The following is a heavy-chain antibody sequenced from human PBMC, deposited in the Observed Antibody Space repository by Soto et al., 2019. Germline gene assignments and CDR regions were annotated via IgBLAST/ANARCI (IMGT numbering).Heavy chain of an antibody. CDR3: VRNDLGWFVT. V-gene: IGHV3-72*01. D-gene: IGHD3-16*01. CDR2: VKHSPKNYGP. CDR1: GFSFSSYY. Sequence: GGSLRLSCAAAGFSFSSYYMDWVRQAPGKGPEWVARVKHSPKNYGPEYAAAVTPRFTTSRDDSQSSLFLQMNNLKTDATAVHYCVRNDLGWFVTWGQGTMVTVSS. J-gene: IGHJ5*02.